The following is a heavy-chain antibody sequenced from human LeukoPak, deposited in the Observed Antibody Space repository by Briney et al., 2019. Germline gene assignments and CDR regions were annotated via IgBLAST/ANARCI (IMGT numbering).Heavy chain of an antibody. CDR1: GFTVSSNY. V-gene: IGHV3-66*01. Sequence: GGSLRLSCAASGFTVSSNYMNWVRQAPGKGLEWVSVIDSGDRAYYADSVKGGFTISRDNSKNTLYLKMNTLRAGETAVYYCARDRRVRGVMWNSKSDGFDIWGHGTMVTVSS. CDR2: IDSGDRA. J-gene: IGHJ3*02. D-gene: IGHD3-10*01. CDR3: ARDRRVRGVMWNSKSDGFDI.